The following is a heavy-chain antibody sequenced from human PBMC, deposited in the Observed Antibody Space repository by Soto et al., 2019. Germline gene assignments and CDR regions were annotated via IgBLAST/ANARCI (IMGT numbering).Heavy chain of an antibody. CDR1: GYTFTIYA. J-gene: IGHJ4*02. D-gene: IGHD2-2*01. Sequence: ASVKVSCKASGYTFTIYAMHWVLQAPGQRLEWMGWINAGNGNTKYSQKFQGRVTITRDTSASTAYMELSSLRSEDTAVYYCARGGIPAAFDYWGQGTLVTVSS. CDR2: INAGNGNT. V-gene: IGHV1-3*01. CDR3: ARGGIPAAFDY.